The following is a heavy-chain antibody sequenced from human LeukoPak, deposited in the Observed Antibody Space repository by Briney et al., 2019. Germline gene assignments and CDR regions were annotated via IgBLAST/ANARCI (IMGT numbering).Heavy chain of an antibody. J-gene: IGHJ4*02. CDR2: IYRGTST. V-gene: IGHV3-53*01. CDR3: TRLGPYYFES. Sequence: AGSLSLSCAASGIIVSNKYMSWIRQAPGKGLEWVSVIYRGTSTYYTDSVQGRFTISRDTSRNTRYLQMDRLGAEDTAVYYFTRLGPYYFESWGEGTLV. D-gene: IGHD3-16*01. CDR1: GIIVSNKY.